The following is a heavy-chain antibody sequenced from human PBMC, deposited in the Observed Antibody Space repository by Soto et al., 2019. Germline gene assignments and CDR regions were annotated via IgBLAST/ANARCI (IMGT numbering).Heavy chain of an antibody. CDR3: AKRTGYNSGPFDY. CDR2: ISGSGGTT. D-gene: IGHD6-19*01. Sequence: GGSLRLSCAASGFTFSRYAMSWVRQAPGKGLEWVSRISGSGGTTYYADSVKGRFTISRDNSKDTVYLQMNTLRAEDTAVYYCAKRTGYNSGPFDYWGQGT. J-gene: IGHJ4*02. V-gene: IGHV3-23*01. CDR1: GFTFSRYA.